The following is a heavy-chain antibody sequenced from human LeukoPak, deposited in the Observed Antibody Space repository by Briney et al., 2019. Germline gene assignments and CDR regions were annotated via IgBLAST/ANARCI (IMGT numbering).Heavy chain of an antibody. Sequence: GGSLRLSCAASGFTFSSYSMNWVRQAPGKGLEWVSYISSSSSYIYYADSVKGRFTISRDNAKNSLYLQMNSLRAEDTAVYYCARDRRPAPITYDAFDIWGQGTMVTVSS. CDR2: ISSSSSYI. J-gene: IGHJ3*02. CDR1: GFTFSSYS. D-gene: IGHD2-2*01. V-gene: IGHV3-21*01. CDR3: ARDRRPAPITYDAFDI.